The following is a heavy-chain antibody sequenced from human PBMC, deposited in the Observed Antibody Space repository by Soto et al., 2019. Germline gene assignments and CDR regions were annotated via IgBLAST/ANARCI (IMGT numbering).Heavy chain of an antibody. CDR1: GGSITNYY. CDR2: MYTKERT. J-gene: IGHJ6*02. D-gene: IGHD3-9*01. Sequence: ETLSLTCTVSGGSITNYYWSWIRQPAGKGLEWIGRMYTKERTNYNLSFKSRVTMSVDTSKNQFSLKLNAVTAADTAVYYCARTYYDILTGYYSPALDGMDVWGQGTTVTVSS. V-gene: IGHV4-4*07. CDR3: ARTYYDILTGYYSPALDGMDV.